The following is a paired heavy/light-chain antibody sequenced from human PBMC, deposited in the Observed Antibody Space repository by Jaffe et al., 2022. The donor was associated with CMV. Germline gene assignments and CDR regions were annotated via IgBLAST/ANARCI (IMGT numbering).Light chain of an antibody. CDR3: QQYNSYPLT. Sequence: DIQMTQSPSSLSASVGDRVTITCRASQGISNSLAWFQQKPGKAPKSLIYAASNLQSGVPSKFSGSGSGTDFTLTISSLQPEDFATYYCQQYNSYPLTFGGGTKVEIK. CDR2: AAS. J-gene: IGKJ4*01. CDR1: QGISNS. V-gene: IGKV1-16*02.
Heavy chain of an antibody. Sequence: QVQLVESGGGLVKPGGSLRLSCTASGFTFSDYYMSWIRQAPGKGLEWVSHIRSSGSSIYYADSVKGRFTISRDNAKNSLYLQMNSLRAEDTAVYYCARDGDRYCSSSSCYSAYYYYGMDVWGQGTTVTVSS. CDR1: GFTFSDYY. CDR2: IRSSGSSI. V-gene: IGHV3-11*01. J-gene: IGHJ6*02. D-gene: IGHD2-15*01. CDR3: ARDGDRYCSSSSCYSAYYYYGMDV.